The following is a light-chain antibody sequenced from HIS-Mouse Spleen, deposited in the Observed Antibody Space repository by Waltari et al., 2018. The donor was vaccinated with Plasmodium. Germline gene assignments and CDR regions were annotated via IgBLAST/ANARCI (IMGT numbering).Light chain of an antibody. CDR3: QAWDSSTVV. Sequence: SYELTQPPSVSVSPGQTASITCSGDKLGDQYACWYQQKQGQSPVLVIYQDTKRPSGIPERFSGSNSGNTATLTISGTQAMDEADYYCQAWDSSTVVFGGGTKLTVL. CDR1: KLGDQY. J-gene: IGLJ2*01. V-gene: IGLV3-1*01. CDR2: QDT.